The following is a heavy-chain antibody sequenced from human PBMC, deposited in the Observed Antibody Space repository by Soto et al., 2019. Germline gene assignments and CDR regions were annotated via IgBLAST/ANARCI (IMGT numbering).Heavy chain of an antibody. D-gene: IGHD6-19*01. CDR2: INSEGSST. Sequence: PGGSLRLSCAASGFTLSNYWMHWVRQVPGKGLVWVSRINSEGSSTTYADSVKGRFTISRDSAKNTLYLQMNSLRAEDSAVYYCARDPAPSGWYDYWGQGXLVTVYS. CDR3: ARDPAPSGWYDY. V-gene: IGHV3-74*01. J-gene: IGHJ4*02. CDR1: GFTLSNYW.